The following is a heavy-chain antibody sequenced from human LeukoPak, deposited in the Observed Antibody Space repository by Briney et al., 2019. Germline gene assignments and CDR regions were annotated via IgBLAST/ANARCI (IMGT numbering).Heavy chain of an antibody. Sequence: GASVKVSCKASGGTFSSYAISWVRQAPGQGLEWMGRIIPIFGTANYAQKFQGRATITTDESTSTAYMELSSLRSEDTAVYYCARDLSYGDFIFDYWGQGTLVTVSS. CDR3: ARDLSYGDFIFDY. V-gene: IGHV1-69*05. D-gene: IGHD4-17*01. CDR2: IIPIFGTA. CDR1: GGTFSSYA. J-gene: IGHJ4*02.